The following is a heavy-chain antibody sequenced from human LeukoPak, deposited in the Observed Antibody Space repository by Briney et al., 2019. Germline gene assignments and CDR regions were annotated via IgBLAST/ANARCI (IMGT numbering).Heavy chain of an antibody. J-gene: IGHJ4*02. D-gene: IGHD6-19*01. V-gene: IGHV3-7*01. Sequence: GGSLRLSCAASGFTFSSYWMNWVRQAPGKGLEWVANINQDGTEKYYVVSVRGRFTISRDNAKNSLYLQMNSLRAEDTAVYYCARDVLAGTFDYWGQGTPVTVSS. CDR2: INQDGTEK. CDR1: GFTFSSYW. CDR3: ARDVLAGTFDY.